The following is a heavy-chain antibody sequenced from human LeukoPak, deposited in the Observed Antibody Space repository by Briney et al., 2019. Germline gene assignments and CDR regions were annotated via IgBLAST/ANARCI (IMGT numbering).Heavy chain of an antibody. CDR1: GGSINSYY. D-gene: IGHD3-10*01. CDR3: AREASRAGTYYLDY. CDR2: IYYSGST. Sequence: SETLSLTCTVSGGSINSYYWSWIRQPPGKGLEWIGYIYYSGSTSYNPSLKSRVTISVDTSKSQFSLKLRSVTAADTAVYFCAREASRAGTYYLDYWGQGTLLTVSS. V-gene: IGHV4-59*01. J-gene: IGHJ4*02.